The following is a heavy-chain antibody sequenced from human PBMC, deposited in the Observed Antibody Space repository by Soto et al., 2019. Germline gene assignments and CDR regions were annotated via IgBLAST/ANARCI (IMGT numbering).Heavy chain of an antibody. CDR3: ARGVATIGP. CDR1: GDSISSYY. Sequence: SETLSLTCTVSGDSISSYYWTWIRQPPGKGLEWIGYIYYSGSTNCNPSLKSRVTISVDTSKNQFSLKLTSVTAADTAVYYCARGVATIGPWGQGTLVTVSS. D-gene: IGHD5-12*01. CDR2: IYYSGST. V-gene: IGHV4-59*01. J-gene: IGHJ5*02.